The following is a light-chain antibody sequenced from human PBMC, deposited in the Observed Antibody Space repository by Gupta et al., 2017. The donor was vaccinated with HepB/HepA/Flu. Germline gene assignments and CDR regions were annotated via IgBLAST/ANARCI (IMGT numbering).Light chain of an antibody. CDR2: ANN. J-gene: IGLJ3*02. V-gene: IGLV1-40*01. Sequence: SALTQPPSVSGAPGQRVTIFCTGSSSNIGATYAVHWYQQLPGTAPKLLIYANNNRPSGVPERFSASKSGTSASLAIIGLQTEDEADYYCQSFDKSLNSWVFGGGTKLTVL. CDR3: QSFDKSLNSWV. CDR1: SSNIGATYA.